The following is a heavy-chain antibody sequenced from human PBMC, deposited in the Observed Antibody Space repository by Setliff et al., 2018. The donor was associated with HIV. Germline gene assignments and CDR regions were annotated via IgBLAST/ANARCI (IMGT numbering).Heavy chain of an antibody. J-gene: IGHJ4*02. V-gene: IGHV4-34*01. CDR1: GPSFSGYY. Sequence: SETLSLTCAVYGPSFSGYYWNWIRQFPGKSLEWIGEINHSGTTNYSPSFKSRLNISVDVSKNQFSLRLASLSAADTAAYFCAAKPMIRGRPFAFWGQATLVTGSS. CDR2: INHSGTT. D-gene: IGHD3-10*01. CDR3: AAKPMIRGRPFAF.